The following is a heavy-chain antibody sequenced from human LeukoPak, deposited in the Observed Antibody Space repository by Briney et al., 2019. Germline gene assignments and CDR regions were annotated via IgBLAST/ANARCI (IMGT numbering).Heavy chain of an antibody. Sequence: ASVKVSCKASGYTFTGYYMHWVRQAPGQGLEWMGWINPNSGGTNYAQKFQGRVTISVDTSKNQFSLKLSSVTAADTAVYYCARGGSYLSAFDIWGQGTMATVSS. CDR2: INPNSGGT. D-gene: IGHD1-26*01. CDR1: GYTFTGYY. J-gene: IGHJ3*02. V-gene: IGHV1-2*02. CDR3: ARGGSYLSAFDI.